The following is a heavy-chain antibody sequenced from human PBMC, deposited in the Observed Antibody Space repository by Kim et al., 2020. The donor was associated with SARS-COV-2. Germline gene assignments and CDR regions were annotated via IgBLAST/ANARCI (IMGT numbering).Heavy chain of an antibody. CDR1: GGSFSGYY. V-gene: IGHV4-34*01. D-gene: IGHD6-19*01. CDR2: INHSGST. Sequence: SETLSLTCAVYGGSFSGYYWSWIRQPPGKGLEWIGEINHSGSTNYNPSLKSRVTISVDTSKNQFSLKLSSATAADTAVYYCARALGSGWYGKGFDYWGQGTLVTVSS. CDR3: ARALGSGWYGKGFDY. J-gene: IGHJ4*02.